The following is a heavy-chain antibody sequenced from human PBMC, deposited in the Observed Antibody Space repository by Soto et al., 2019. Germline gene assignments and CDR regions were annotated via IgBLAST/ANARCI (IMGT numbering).Heavy chain of an antibody. Sequence: EVQLVESGGGLVQPGGSLRLSCAASGFTFSTYTMNWVRQAPGEGLEWLSYISTSSRSTFYADSVKGRFTISRDNAKNSLYLQMNSLRDEDTAVYYCARLGIAVAGPHGGGLDVWGQGTTVIVSS. CDR3: ARLGIAVAGPHGGGLDV. D-gene: IGHD6-19*01. CDR1: GFTFSTYT. V-gene: IGHV3-48*02. CDR2: ISTSSRST. J-gene: IGHJ6*02.